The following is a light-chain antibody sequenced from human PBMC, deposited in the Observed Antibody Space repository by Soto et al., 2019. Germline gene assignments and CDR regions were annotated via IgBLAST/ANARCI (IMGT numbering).Light chain of an antibody. Sequence: QSVLTQPRSVSGSPGQSVTISCTGTSSDVGGNKYVSWYQQHPGKAPKVMIYDVSKRPSGVPDRFSGSKSGNTASLTISGLQAEDEADYYCCSYAGSYTFWVFGGGTKLTVL. CDR3: CSYAGSYTFWV. CDR1: SSDVGGNKY. V-gene: IGLV2-11*01. J-gene: IGLJ3*02. CDR2: DVS.